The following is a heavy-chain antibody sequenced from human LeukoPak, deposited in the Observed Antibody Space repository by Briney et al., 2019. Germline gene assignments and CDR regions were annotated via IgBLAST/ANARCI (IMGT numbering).Heavy chain of an antibody. Sequence: GGSLRLSCAASGFTFSSYAMSWVRQAPGKGLEWVSSITGSGGNTYYAESVKGRFTISRGNSKNRLYLQMNSLRAEDTAVYYCAKESTVTPGNVNWFDSWGQGTLVTVSS. CDR3: AKESTVTPGNVNWFDS. V-gene: IGHV3-23*01. J-gene: IGHJ5*01. D-gene: IGHD4-17*01. CDR1: GFTFSSYA. CDR2: ITGSGGNT.